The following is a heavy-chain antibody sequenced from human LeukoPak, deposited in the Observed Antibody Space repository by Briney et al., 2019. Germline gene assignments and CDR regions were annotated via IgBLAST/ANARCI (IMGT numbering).Heavy chain of an antibody. D-gene: IGHD6-19*01. Sequence: PSETLSLTCTVSGGSMSRYYWSWIRQPPGKGLEWIGYIFYSGSTNYNPSLKSRVTISVDTSKSQFSLKVTSVTAADTAVYYCARLIAVAGFFGFDYWGQGTLVTVSS. V-gene: IGHV4-59*08. J-gene: IGHJ4*02. CDR2: IFYSGST. CDR1: GGSMSRYY. CDR3: ARLIAVAGFFGFDY.